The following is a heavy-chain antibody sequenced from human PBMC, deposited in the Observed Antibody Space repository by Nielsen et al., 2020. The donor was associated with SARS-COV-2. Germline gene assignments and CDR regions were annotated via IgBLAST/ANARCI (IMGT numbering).Heavy chain of an antibody. CDR2: IWYDGTNK. V-gene: IGHV3-30*02. J-gene: IGHJ6*02. CDR3: AKDKYQLLNYGMDV. CDR1: GFSFSNFG. D-gene: IGHD2-2*01. Sequence: GESLKISCAASGFSFSNFGMHWVRQAPGKGLEWVAFIWYDGTNKYYVDSVRGRFTISRDNSKNTLYLQMNSLRAEDTAVYYCAKDKYQLLNYGMDVWGQGTTVTVSS.